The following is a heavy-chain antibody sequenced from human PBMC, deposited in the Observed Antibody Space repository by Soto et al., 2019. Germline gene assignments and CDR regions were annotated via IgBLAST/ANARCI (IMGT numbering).Heavy chain of an antibody. V-gene: IGHV1-69*01. CDR1: GGTFSTYS. CDR2: VIPYFGNA. Sequence: EQLVQSGAEVKKPGSSGKVSCEASGGTFSTYSISWVRHAPGHGLEWMGEVIPYFGNANHAQKLQGRVTLTVAASTSTAYMELSSLRSEDTALYSCARVRISFRRRGGHYYEDGMDVWGQGTRVTVSS. J-gene: IGHJ6*02. D-gene: IGHD3-3*01. CDR3: ARVRISFRRRGGHYYEDGMDV.